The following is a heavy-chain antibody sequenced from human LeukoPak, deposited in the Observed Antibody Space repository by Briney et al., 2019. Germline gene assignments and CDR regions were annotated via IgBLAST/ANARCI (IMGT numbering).Heavy chain of an antibody. Sequence: GGSLRFSCAASGFTFSSYSMNWVRQAPGKGLEWVSSISSSSSYIYYADSVKGRFTISRDNAKNSLYLQMNSLRAEDTAVYYCAAGGVIPQDYYYGMDVWGKGTTVTVSS. V-gene: IGHV3-21*01. CDR1: GFTFSSYS. J-gene: IGHJ6*04. D-gene: IGHD3-16*02. CDR2: ISSSSSYI. CDR3: AAGGVIPQDYYYGMDV.